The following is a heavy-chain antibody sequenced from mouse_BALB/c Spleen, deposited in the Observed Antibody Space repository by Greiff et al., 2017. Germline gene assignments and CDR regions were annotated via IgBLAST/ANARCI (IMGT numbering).Heavy chain of an antibody. J-gene: IGHJ3*01. CDR3: ARGYGYVAWFAY. CDR1: GYTFTDYA. CDR2: ISTYYGDA. V-gene: IGHV1S137*01. D-gene: IGHD1-2*01. Sequence: VQLQQSGAELVRPGVSVKISCKGSGYTFTDYAMHWVKQSLAKSLEWIGVISTYYGDASYNQKFKGKATMTVDKSSSTAYMELARLTSEDSAIYYCARGYGYVAWFAYWGQGTLVTVSA.